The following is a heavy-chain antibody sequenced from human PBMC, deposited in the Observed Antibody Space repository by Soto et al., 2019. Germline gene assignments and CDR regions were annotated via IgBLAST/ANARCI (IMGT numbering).Heavy chain of an antibody. CDR1: GGSICSYF. V-gene: IGHV4-59*08. CDR2: VYYSGST. Sequence: PSETLSLTCTVSGGSICSYFWTGIRQPPGKGLEWIGYVYYSGSTTYNPSLRGRVTISVDTSRNQFSLKLSSVTAADTAVYYCARHANRNYGLYYFDYWGPGTLVTVSS. CDR3: ARHANRNYGLYYFDY. D-gene: IGHD4-4*01. J-gene: IGHJ4*02.